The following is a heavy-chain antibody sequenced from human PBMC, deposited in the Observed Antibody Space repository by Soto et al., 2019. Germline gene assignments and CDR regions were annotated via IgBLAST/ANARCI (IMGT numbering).Heavy chain of an antibody. CDR3: ARDLSGSYYFDY. D-gene: IGHD1-26*01. Sequence: ASVKVSCKASGGTFSSYTISWVRQAPGQGLEWMGRIIPILGIANYAQKFQGRVTITADKSTSTAYMELSSLRSEDTAVYYCARDLSGSYYFDYWGQGTLVTVSS. V-gene: IGHV1-69*02. J-gene: IGHJ4*02. CDR2: IIPILGIA. CDR1: GGTFSSYT.